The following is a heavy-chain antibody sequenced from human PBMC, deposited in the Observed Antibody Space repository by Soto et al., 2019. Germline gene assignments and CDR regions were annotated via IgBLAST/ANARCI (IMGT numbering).Heavy chain of an antibody. V-gene: IGHV3-53*01. J-gene: IGHJ4*02. CDR3: ARVTTFYDILTSSYALNYFDY. CDR1: GFSVTSNY. CDR2: IYAGGNT. Sequence: GGSLRLSCAASGFSVTSNYMTWVRQAPGKGLECVSVIYAGGNTYYPDSVRGRFTISSDNSKNTLFLQMNNLRAEDTAVYYCARVTTFYDILTSSYALNYFDYWGQGTRVTVSS. D-gene: IGHD3-9*01.